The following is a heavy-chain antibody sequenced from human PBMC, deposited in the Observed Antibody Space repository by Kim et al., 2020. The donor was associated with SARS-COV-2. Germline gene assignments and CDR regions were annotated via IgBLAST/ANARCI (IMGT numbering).Heavy chain of an antibody. J-gene: IGHJ6*02. CDR2: IYPGDSDT. CDR3: ARQYITMVRGVIITFMDV. D-gene: IGHD3-10*01. CDR1: GYSFTSYW. Sequence: GESLKISCKGSGYSFTSYWIGWVRQMPGKGLEWMGIIYPGDSDTRYSPSFQGQVTISADKSISTAYLQWSSLKASDTAMYYCARQYITMVRGVIITFMDVWGQGTTVTVSS. V-gene: IGHV5-51*01.